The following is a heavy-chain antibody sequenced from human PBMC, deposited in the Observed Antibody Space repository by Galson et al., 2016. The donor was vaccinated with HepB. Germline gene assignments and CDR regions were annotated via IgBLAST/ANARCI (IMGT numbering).Heavy chain of an antibody. J-gene: IGHJ4*02. Sequence: SLRLSCAASGFTFSTYTMHWVRQAPGKGLEWLAVISSDGSDKYYADSVRGRFTISRDNTKNMLYLQMNSLRAGDTAVYYCAKDVTTVIPHYFDFWGQGALVTVSS. D-gene: IGHD4-17*01. CDR2: ISSDGSDK. CDR3: AKDVTTVIPHYFDF. CDR1: GFTFSTYT. V-gene: IGHV3-30-3*01.